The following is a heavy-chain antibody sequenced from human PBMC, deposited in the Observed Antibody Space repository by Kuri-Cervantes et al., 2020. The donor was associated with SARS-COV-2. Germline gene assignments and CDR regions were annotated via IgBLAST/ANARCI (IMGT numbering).Heavy chain of an antibody. Sequence: GESLKISCAASGFTFSSYAMHWVRQAPGKGLEWVAVISYDGSNKYYADSVKGRFTISRDNSKNTLYLQMNSLRAGDTAVYYCAKGGSWDYSNYEIYYYGMDVWGQGTTVTVS. V-gene: IGHV3-30-3*01. D-gene: IGHD4-11*01. CDR1: GFTFSSYA. CDR3: AKGGSWDYSNYEIYYYGMDV. CDR2: ISYDGSNK. J-gene: IGHJ6*02.